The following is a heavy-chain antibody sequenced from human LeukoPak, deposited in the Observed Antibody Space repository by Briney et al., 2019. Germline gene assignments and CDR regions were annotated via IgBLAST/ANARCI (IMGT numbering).Heavy chain of an antibody. CDR1: GTSISRSGYY. D-gene: IGHD1-26*01. J-gene: IGHJ4*02. CDR3: ATADWESFYFDS. Sequence: SQTLSLTCTVSGTSISRSGYYWSWIRQHPGKGLEWIGFTSYSEGTYYNPSLMSRITISVDISQNQFSLKMRDVTAADTAVYFCATADWESFYFDSWGQGALVAVSS. CDR2: TSYSEGT. V-gene: IGHV4-31*03.